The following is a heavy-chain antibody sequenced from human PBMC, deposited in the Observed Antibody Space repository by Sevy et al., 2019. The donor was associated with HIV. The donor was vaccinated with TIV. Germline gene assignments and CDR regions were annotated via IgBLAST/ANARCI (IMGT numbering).Heavy chain of an antibody. D-gene: IGHD3-10*01. CDR2: ISYDGSNK. Sequence: GESLKISCVGSGFTFSRHAMHWVRQAPGKGLEWVALISYDGSNKYYADSVRGRFAISRDNSKNTLYLQMNSLRPEDTAIYYCAREGQLWFVYYFDNWGQGTLVTVSS. CDR3: AREGQLWFVYYFDN. V-gene: IGHV3-30*09. CDR1: GFTFSRHA. J-gene: IGHJ4*02.